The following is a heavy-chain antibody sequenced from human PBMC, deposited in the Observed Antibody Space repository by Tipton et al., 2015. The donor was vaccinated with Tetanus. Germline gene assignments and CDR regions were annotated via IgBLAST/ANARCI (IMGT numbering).Heavy chain of an antibody. CDR1: GYSFNIYW. Sequence: QSGAEVKKPGESLKISCSGSGYSFNIYWLAWVRQMPGKGLEWMGIIYPDDSDTRYSPSFQGQVTISADKSTTSAYLQWSSLQASDSAMYYCARQKGYWGQGTLVTVSS. V-gene: IGHV5-51*01. J-gene: IGHJ4*02. CDR3: ARQKGY. CDR2: IYPDDSDT.